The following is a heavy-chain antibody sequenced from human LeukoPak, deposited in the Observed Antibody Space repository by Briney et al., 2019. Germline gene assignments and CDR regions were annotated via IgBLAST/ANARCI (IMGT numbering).Heavy chain of an antibody. D-gene: IGHD3-22*01. Sequence: GASVKVSCKASGYTFTSYDINWVRQASGQGLEWMGWMNPNSGSTGYAQKFQGRVTMTRNTSISTAYMELSSLRSEDTAVYYCARGSRYDSSGYYYRFDYWGQGTLVTVSS. J-gene: IGHJ4*02. CDR2: MNPNSGST. CDR3: ARGSRYDSSGYYYRFDY. V-gene: IGHV1-8*01. CDR1: GYTFTSYD.